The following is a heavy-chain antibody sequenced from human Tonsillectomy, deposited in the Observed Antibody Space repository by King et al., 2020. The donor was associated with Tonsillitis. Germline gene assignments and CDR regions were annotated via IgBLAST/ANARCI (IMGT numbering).Heavy chain of an antibody. CDR2: ITWNGGSS. Sequence: VQLVESGGGVVRPGGSLRLSCAASGFTFYDYGMSWVRQAPGKGLEWVAGITWNGGSSGYADSVKGRFTISRDNAKNSLYLQMNTLRAEDTAVYFCARDPGTGNDILYFDFWGRGTLVTVSS. CDR3: ARDPGTGNDILYFDF. CDR1: GFTFYDYG. D-gene: IGHD3/OR15-3a*01. V-gene: IGHV3-20*04. J-gene: IGHJ4*02.